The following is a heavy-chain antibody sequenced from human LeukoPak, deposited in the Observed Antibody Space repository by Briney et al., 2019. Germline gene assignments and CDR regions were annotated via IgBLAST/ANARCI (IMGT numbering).Heavy chain of an antibody. Sequence: GASVTVSCTASGYIFTSYPIHWVRQAPGQRLEWMGWINTGNGNTKYSQRFEGRVTVTTDTSAAAAYMELSSLRSEDTAVYYCARGRAMADYWGQGTLVTVSS. D-gene: IGHD5-18*01. CDR1: GYIFTSYP. CDR3: ARGRAMADY. J-gene: IGHJ4*02. CDR2: INTGNGNT. V-gene: IGHV1-3*04.